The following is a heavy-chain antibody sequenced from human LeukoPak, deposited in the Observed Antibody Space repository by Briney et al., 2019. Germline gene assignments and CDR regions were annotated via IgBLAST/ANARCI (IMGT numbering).Heavy chain of an antibody. J-gene: IGHJ6*02. Sequence: ASVKVSCKASGGTFSSYAISWVRQAPGQGLEWMGWINPNSGGTNYAQKFQGRVTMTRDTSISTAYMELSSLRSEDTAVYYCARDFAPSYGMDVWGQGTTVTVSS. CDR2: INPNSGGT. CDR1: GGTFSSYA. V-gene: IGHV1-2*02. CDR3: ARDFAPSYGMDV.